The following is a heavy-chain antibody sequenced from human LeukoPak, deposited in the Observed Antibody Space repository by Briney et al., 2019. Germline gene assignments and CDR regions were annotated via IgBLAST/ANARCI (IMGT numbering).Heavy chain of an antibody. Sequence: GSLILSCAASGFTFTSYAMSWVRQAPGKGLEWVSYISSSSNTIYYADSVKGRFTISRDNAKNSLYLQMNSLRAEDTAVYFCATESGTYSGTCFDYWGQGTLVTVSS. CDR2: ISSSSNTI. CDR1: GFTFTSYA. J-gene: IGHJ4*02. D-gene: IGHD1-26*01. V-gene: IGHV3-48*01. CDR3: ATESGTYSGTCFDY.